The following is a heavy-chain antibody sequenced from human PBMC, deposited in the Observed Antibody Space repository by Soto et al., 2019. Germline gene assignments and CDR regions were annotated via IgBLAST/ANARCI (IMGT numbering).Heavy chain of an antibody. J-gene: IGHJ4*02. Sequence: EVQLVESGGGLVQPGGSLRLSCAASGFTVSSNYMSWVRQAPGKGLEWVSIVYSDGSTYYADSVKGRFTISRDNSKNTLYLQMNSLRVEDTAMYYCARDPAYEYDHWGQGTLVTVSS. CDR2: VYSDGST. CDR1: GFTVSSNY. D-gene: IGHD3-16*01. CDR3: ARDPAYEYDH. V-gene: IGHV3-66*01.